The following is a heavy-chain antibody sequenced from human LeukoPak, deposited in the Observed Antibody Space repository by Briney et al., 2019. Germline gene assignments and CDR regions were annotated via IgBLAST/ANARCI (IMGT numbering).Heavy chain of an antibody. CDR3: AKGGDSSGYYGGPDY. D-gene: IGHD3-22*01. Sequence: GGSLRLSCVTPGFIFSSYGMHWVRQAPDKGLEWVAVISNDGSNKYYADSVKGRFIISRDNSKNTLYLQMNSLRAGDTAVYYCAKGGDSSGYYGGPDYWGQGTLVTVSS. V-gene: IGHV3-30*18. CDR2: ISNDGSNK. CDR1: GFIFSSYG. J-gene: IGHJ4*02.